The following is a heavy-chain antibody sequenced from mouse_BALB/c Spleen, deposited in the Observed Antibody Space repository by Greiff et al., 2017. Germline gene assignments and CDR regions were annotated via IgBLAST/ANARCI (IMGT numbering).Heavy chain of an antibody. J-gene: IGHJ4*01. D-gene: IGHD3-1*01. V-gene: IGHV1-7*01. CDR3: AREARATFYYAMDY. Sequence: QVQLQQSGAELAKPGASVKMSCKASGYTFTSYWMHWVKQRPGQGLEWIGYINPSTGYTEYNQKFKDKATLTADKSSSTAYMQLSSLTSEDSAVYYCAREARATFYYAMDYWGQGTSVTVSP. CDR2: INPSTGYT. CDR1: GYTFTSYW.